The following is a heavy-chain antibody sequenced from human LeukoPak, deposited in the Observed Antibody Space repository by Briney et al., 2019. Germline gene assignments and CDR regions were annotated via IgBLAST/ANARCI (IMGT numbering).Heavy chain of an antibody. CDR1: GFTFSSYS. V-gene: IGHV3-48*01. Sequence: PGGSLRLSCAASGFTFSSYSMNWVRQAPGKGLEWVSYISSSSSTIYYADSVKGRFTISRDNAKNSPYLQMNSPRAEDTAVYCCARDVVSTEDYFDYWGQGTLVTVSS. J-gene: IGHJ4*02. CDR2: ISSSSSTI. D-gene: IGHD3-22*01. CDR3: ARDVVSTEDYFDY.